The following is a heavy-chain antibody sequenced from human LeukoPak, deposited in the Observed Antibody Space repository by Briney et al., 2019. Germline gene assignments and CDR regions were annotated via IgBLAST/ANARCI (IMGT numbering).Heavy chain of an antibody. J-gene: IGHJ4*02. Sequence: ASVKVSCKASGYTFTGYYMHWVRQAPGQGLEWMVWINPNSGGTNYAQKFQGRVTMTTDTSTTTAYMELRGLRSDDTAVYYCARDRRWGFSGYELDYWGQGTLVTVSS. D-gene: IGHD5-12*01. CDR2: INPNSGGT. CDR3: ARDRRWGFSGYELDY. V-gene: IGHV1-2*02. CDR1: GYTFTGYY.